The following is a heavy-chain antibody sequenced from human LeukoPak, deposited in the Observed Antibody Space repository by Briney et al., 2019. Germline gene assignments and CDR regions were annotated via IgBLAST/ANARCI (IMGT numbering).Heavy chain of an antibody. CDR1: GGSISSYC. V-gene: IGHV4-59*01. Sequence: PSETLSLTCTVSGGSISSYCWSWIRQPPGKGLEWIGYIYYSGSTNYNPSLKSRVTISVDTSKNQFSLKLSSVTAADTAVYYCARDRDTAMVKVYYYMDVWGKGTTVTVSS. CDR2: IYYSGST. D-gene: IGHD5-18*01. CDR3: ARDRDTAMVKVYYYMDV. J-gene: IGHJ6*03.